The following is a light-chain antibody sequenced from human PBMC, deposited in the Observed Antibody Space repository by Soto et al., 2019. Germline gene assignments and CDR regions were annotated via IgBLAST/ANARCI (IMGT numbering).Light chain of an antibody. J-gene: IGKJ1*01. Sequence: DIQMTQSPSSLSASLGDRVTITCRASQSINRFLNWYQQKPGKAPKLLIYAASTLQSGVPSSFSGSGSGTDFTLTISSLQHEDFATHYCQQSYSDPPITFGQGTKVDIK. CDR2: AAS. CDR3: QQSYSDPPIT. V-gene: IGKV1-39*01. CDR1: QSINRF.